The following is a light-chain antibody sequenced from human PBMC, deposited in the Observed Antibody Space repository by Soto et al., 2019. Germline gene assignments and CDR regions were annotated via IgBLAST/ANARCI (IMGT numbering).Light chain of an antibody. Sequence: EIVLTQSPDTLSLSPGERATLSCRASQTVNNNYVAWYQQKPGQAPRLLIFGTSSRATGIPDRFSGSGSGTHFTLTINRLEPEDVAVYYCHQFQNSPWTFGQGTKVDIK. CDR3: HQFQNSPWT. V-gene: IGKV3-20*01. CDR1: QTVNNNY. J-gene: IGKJ1*01. CDR2: GTS.